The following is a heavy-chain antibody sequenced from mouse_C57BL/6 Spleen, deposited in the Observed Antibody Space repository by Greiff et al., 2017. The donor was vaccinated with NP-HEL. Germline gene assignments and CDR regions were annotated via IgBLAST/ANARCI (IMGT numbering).Heavy chain of an antibody. CDR2: IYPSDSYT. V-gene: IGHV1-61*01. Sequence: PPPQPGAELVRPGSSVKLSCKASGYTFTSYWMDWVKQRPGQGLEWIGNIYPSDSYTHYNQKFKDKATLTVDKSSSTAYMQLSSLTSEDSAVYYRGRRYDGYYDYWGKGTTLTVSS. CDR1: GYTFTSYW. J-gene: IGHJ2*01. CDR3: GRRYDGYYDY. D-gene: IGHD2-3*01.